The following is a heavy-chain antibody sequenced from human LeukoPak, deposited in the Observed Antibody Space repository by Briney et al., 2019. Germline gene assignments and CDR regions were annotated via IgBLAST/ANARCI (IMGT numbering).Heavy chain of an antibody. CDR2: INHSGST. CDR1: GGSFSGYY. D-gene: IGHD5-18*01. Sequence: PSETLSLTCAVYGGSFSGYYWSWIRQPPGKGLEWIGEINHSGSTNYNPSLKSRVTISVDTSKNQFSLKLSSVTAADTAVYYCARDPQFVAAMFNWFDPWGQGTLVTVSS. V-gene: IGHV4-34*01. CDR3: ARDPQFVAAMFNWFDP. J-gene: IGHJ5*02.